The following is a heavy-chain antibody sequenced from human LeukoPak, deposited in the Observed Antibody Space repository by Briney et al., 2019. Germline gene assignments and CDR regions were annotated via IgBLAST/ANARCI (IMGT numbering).Heavy chain of an antibody. V-gene: IGHV3-21*06. Sequence: GGSLRLSCAASGFTFSDYGMHWVRQAPGKGLEWVSLISSSSSYIKYADSVKGRVTISRDNTKNSLFLQMNSLRAEDTAVYYCARDKRAQGDLDWWGQGTLVTVSS. D-gene: IGHD3-10*01. CDR3: ARDKRAQGDLDW. CDR2: ISSSSSYI. J-gene: IGHJ4*02. CDR1: GFTFSDYG.